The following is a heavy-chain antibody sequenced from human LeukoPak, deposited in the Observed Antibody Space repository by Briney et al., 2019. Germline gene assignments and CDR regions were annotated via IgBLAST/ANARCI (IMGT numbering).Heavy chain of an antibody. CDR3: ARGRAFDI. CDR1: GFTFSSYW. CDR2: IKQDGSEK. J-gene: IGHJ3*02. V-gene: IGHV3-7*01. Sequence: PGGSLRLSCAASGFTFSSYWMSWVRQAPGKGLEWVANIKQDGSEKYYVDSVKGRFTISRDNDKNSLYLQMNRLRAEDTAVVYGARGRAFDICGPGTMVTVSS.